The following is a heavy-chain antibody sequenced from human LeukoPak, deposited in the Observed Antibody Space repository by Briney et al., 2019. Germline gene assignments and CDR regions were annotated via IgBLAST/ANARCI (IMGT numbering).Heavy chain of an antibody. D-gene: IGHD6-13*01. V-gene: IGHV1-2*02. CDR1: GYTFTGYY. CDR2: INPNSGGT. J-gene: IGHJ3*02. Sequence: ASVKVSCKASGYTFTGYYMHWVRQAPGQGLEWMGWINPNSGGTNYAQKFQVRVTMTRDTSISTAYMELSRLRSDDTAVYYCAREWTAAADNDAFDIWGQGTMVTVSS. CDR3: AREWTAAADNDAFDI.